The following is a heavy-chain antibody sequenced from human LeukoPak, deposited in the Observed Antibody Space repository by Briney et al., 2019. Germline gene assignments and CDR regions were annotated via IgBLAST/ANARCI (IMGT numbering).Heavy chain of an antibody. CDR3: ARHSYRGSGSYDY. V-gene: IGHV4-59*08. CDR1: GGSISSYY. Sequence: SETLSLTCTVSGGSISSYYWSWIRQPPGKGLEWIGYIYYSGSTNYNPSLKSRVTISVDTSKNQFSLKLGSVTAADTAVYYCARHSYRGSGSYDYWGQGTLVTVSS. D-gene: IGHD3-10*01. CDR2: IYYSGST. J-gene: IGHJ4*02.